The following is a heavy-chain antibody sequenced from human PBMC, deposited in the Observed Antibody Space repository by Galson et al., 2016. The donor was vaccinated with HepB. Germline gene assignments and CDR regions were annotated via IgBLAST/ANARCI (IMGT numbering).Heavy chain of an antibody. V-gene: IGHV3-15*01. CDR1: GFTFSNAW. CDR3: ATGKGYLYDF. CDR2: IKTKSDGGAT. Sequence: SLRLSCAGSGFTFSNAWMSWVRQAPGKGLEWVGRIKTKSDGGATDYAGPVEGRFTISRDDSQDTLYLQMNSLTTDDTAVYYCATGKGYLYDFWGQGTLVTVSS. J-gene: IGHJ4*02. D-gene: IGHD5-18*01.